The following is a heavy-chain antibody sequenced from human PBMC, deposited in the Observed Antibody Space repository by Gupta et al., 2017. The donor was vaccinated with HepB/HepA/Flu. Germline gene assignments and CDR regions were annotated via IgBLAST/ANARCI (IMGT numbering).Heavy chain of an antibody. J-gene: IGHJ4*02. CDR2: IAYDGRNK. D-gene: IGHD1-14*01. CDR3: ARDTRKTPYNNPWFFFDS. CDR1: GFPFSTYG. Sequence: QVQLVESGGGVVQPGGSLRLSCASSGFPFSTYGMHWVRQVPGKGLEWLTVIAYDGRNKYYTDSVKGRFTVSRDKSENTLYLQMNSLRAEDTALYYCARDTRKTPYNNPWFFFDSWGQGTLVTVSS. V-gene: IGHV3-30*03.